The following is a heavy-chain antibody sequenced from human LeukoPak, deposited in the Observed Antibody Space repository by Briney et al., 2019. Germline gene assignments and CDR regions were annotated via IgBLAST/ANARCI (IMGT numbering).Heavy chain of an antibody. CDR3: ARGDGYCSSTSCSLFDY. J-gene: IGHJ4*02. V-gene: IGHV4-34*01. CDR1: GGSFSGYY. D-gene: IGHD2-2*01. Sequence: ASETLSLTCAVYGGSFSGYYWSWIRQPPGKGLEWIGEINHSGSTNYNPSLKSRVTISVDTSKNQFSLKLSSVTAADTAVYYCARGDGYCSSTSCSLFDYWGQGTLVTVSS. CDR2: INHSGST.